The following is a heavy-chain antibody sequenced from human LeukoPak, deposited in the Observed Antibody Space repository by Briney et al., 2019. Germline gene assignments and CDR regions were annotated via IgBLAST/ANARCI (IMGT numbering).Heavy chain of an antibody. Sequence: PSETLSLTCAVSGDSISNFYWSWIRQPPGRGLEWVGYIYHIGRTNYNPSLRSRVTLLLDTSKNQFSLKLSSVTAADTAVYYCARADPNRYSGSYYSYYFGYWGQGTLVTVSS. CDR3: ARADPNRYSGSYYSYYFGY. J-gene: IGHJ4*02. CDR2: IYHIGRT. V-gene: IGHV4-59*12. D-gene: IGHD1-26*01. CDR1: GDSISNFY.